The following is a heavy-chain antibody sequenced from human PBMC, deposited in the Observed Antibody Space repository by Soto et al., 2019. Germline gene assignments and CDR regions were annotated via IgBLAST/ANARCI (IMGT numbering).Heavy chain of an antibody. CDR2: IFSNDEK. CDR1: GFSLSNARRG. Sequence: SVPTLVNPTETLTLTCTFSGFSLSNARRGGSWIRQPPGKALEWLAHIFSNDEKSYSTSLKSRLTISKDTSKSQVVLTMTNMDPVDTATYYCARISADGLDDAFDIWGQGTMVTVSS. CDR3: ARISADGLDDAFDI. J-gene: IGHJ3*02. V-gene: IGHV2-26*01.